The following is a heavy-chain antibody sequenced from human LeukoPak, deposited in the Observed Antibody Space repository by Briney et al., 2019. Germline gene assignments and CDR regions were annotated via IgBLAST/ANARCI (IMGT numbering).Heavy chain of an antibody. Sequence: PSETLSLTCAVYGGSFSGYYWSWIRQPPGKGLEWVGEINHSGSTNYNPSLKSRVTISVDTSKNQFSLKLSSVTAVDTAVYYCARRVQAKDAFDIWGQGTMVTVSS. CDR1: GGSFSGYY. D-gene: IGHD4/OR15-4a*01. CDR3: ARRVQAKDAFDI. J-gene: IGHJ3*02. CDR2: INHSGST. V-gene: IGHV4-34*01.